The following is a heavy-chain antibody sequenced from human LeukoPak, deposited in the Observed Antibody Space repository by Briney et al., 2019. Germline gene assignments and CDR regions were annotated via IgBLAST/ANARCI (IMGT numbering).Heavy chain of an antibody. V-gene: IGHV4-39*07. CDR1: GGSISSSSYY. Sequence: SETLSLTCTVSGGSISSSSYYWGWIRQPPGKGLEWIGSIYYSGSTYYNPSLKSRVTISVDTSKNQFSLKLSSVTAADTAVYYCARGKRDTAMVNENYFDYWGQGTLVTVSS. J-gene: IGHJ4*02. D-gene: IGHD5-18*01. CDR2: IYYSGST. CDR3: ARGKRDTAMVNENYFDY.